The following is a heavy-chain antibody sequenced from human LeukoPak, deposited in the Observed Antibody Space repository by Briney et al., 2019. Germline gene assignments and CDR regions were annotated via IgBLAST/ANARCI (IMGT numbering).Heavy chain of an antibody. Sequence: SDTLTLTCTVSCAPVTTHYWSWIRQPPGKALEWIGNIFYRGINSYHSSYDSSLQSRVTMSIDTSKNQVSLNLTSVTAADTAVYDCASKPVAPASQGHYFDPWGQGTLVTVSS. CDR2: IFYRGINSYHS. D-gene: IGHD2-2*01. CDR3: ASKPVAPASQGHYFDP. CDR1: CAPVTTHY. J-gene: IGHJ5*02. V-gene: IGHV4-59*02.